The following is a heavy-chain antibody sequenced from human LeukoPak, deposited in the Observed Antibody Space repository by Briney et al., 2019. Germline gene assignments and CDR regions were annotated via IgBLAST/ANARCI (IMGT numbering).Heavy chain of an antibody. Sequence: GGSLRLSCAASGFTFSRYSMNWVRQAPGKGLEWVSSISNDVAYIYYADSLKGRFTVSRDNAKNSLYLQMNSLAVEDTAVYYCTTPAAGPRAEYSQYWGQGTLVTVSS. CDR1: GFTFSRYS. J-gene: IGHJ1*01. V-gene: IGHV3-21*01. D-gene: IGHD6-13*01. CDR2: ISNDVAYI. CDR3: TTPAAGPRAEYSQY.